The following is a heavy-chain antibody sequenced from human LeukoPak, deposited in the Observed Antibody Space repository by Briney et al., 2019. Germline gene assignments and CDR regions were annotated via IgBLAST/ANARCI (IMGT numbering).Heavy chain of an antibody. J-gene: IGHJ4*02. CDR2: IYHSGST. V-gene: IGHV4-59*01. CDR3: ALGGPLLLVPDY. D-gene: IGHD2-8*01. Sequence: PSETLSLTCTVSGGSISSYYWSWIRQPPGKGLEWIGYIYHSGSTNYSPSLKSRVTISVDTSKNQFSLKLSSVTAADTAVYYCALGGPLLLVPDYWGQGTLVTVSS. CDR1: GGSISSYY.